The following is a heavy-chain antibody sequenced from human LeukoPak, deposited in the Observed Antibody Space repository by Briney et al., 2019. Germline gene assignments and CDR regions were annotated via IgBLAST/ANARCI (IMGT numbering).Heavy chain of an antibody. D-gene: IGHD5-24*01. CDR2: IIPIFGTA. CDR1: GGTFSSYA. Sequence: GASVKVSCKASGGTFSSYAISWVRQAPGQGLEWMGGIIPIFGTANYAQKFQGRVTITADESTSTAYMELSSLRSEDTAVYYCARDNYRSRYYYGMDVWGQGTTVTVSS. CDR3: ARDNYRSRYYYGMDV. J-gene: IGHJ6*02. V-gene: IGHV1-69*13.